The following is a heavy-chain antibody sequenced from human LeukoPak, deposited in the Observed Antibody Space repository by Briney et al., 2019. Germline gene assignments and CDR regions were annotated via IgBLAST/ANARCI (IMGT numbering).Heavy chain of an antibody. D-gene: IGHD6-19*01. J-gene: IGHJ4*02. Sequence: GGSLRLSCAASGFTFSSYSMNWVRQAPGKGLEWVSYISSSSSTIYYADSVKGRFTISRGNAKNSLYLQMNSLRAEDTAVYYCARDSGSGRDYWGQGTLVTVSS. CDR3: ARDSGSGRDY. CDR2: ISSSSSTI. V-gene: IGHV3-48*01. CDR1: GFTFSSYS.